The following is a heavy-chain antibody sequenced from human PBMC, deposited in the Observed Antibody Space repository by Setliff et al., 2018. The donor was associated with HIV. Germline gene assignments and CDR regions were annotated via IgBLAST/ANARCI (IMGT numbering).Heavy chain of an antibody. CDR3: AKQQKSMGPYDSVDI. CDR2: ISGSAIST. CDR1: GFTFRSYA. Sequence: PGGSLRLSCVASGFTFRSYAMSWVRQAPGKGLEWVSLISGSAISTHSVDSVKGRFTISRDNSKNMLYLQMNSLRADDTAIYYCAKQQKSMGPYDSVDIWGQGTMVTVSS. J-gene: IGHJ3*02. V-gene: IGHV3-23*01. D-gene: IGHD3-10*01.